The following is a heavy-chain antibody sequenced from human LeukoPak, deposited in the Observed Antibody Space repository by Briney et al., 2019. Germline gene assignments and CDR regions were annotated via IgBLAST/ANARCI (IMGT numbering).Heavy chain of an antibody. CDR2: IYKTGST. CDR3: ARDVLR. J-gene: IGHJ4*02. V-gene: IGHV4-31*03. CDR1: GDPITSGGYY. Sequence: SQTLSLTCTVSGDPITSGGYYWSWIRQRPGKGLEWIGYIYKTGSTYYNPSLKSRVTMPVDTSRNQFSLKVNSVTAADTAVYYCARDVLRWGQGTLVTVSS.